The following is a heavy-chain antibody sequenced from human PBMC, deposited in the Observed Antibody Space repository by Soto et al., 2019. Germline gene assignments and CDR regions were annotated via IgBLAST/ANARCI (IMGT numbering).Heavy chain of an antibody. Sequence: GGSLRLSCAASGFTFSSYAMHWVRQAPGKGLEWVAVISYDGSNKYYADSVKGRFTISRDNSKNTLYLQMNSLRAEDTAVYYCARDHHSGYFSYYYYGMDVWGQGTTVTVSS. D-gene: IGHD3-22*01. CDR1: GFTFSSYA. CDR3: ARDHHSGYFSYYYYGMDV. J-gene: IGHJ6*02. V-gene: IGHV3-30-3*01. CDR2: ISYDGSNK.